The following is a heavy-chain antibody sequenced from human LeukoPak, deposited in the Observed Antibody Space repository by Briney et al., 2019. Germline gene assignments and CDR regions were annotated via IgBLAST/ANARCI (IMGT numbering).Heavy chain of an antibody. CDR2: INHSGST. J-gene: IGHJ6*02. CDR1: GGSFSGYY. D-gene: IGHD4-17*01. V-gene: IGHV4-34*01. Sequence: TTSEALSLTCAVYGGSFSGYYWSWIRQPPGKGLEWIGEINHSGSTNYNPSLKSRVTISVDTSKNQFSLKLSSVTAADTAVYYCARADYGDYSPDYYYYGMDVWGQGTTVTVSS. CDR3: ARADYGDYSPDYYYYGMDV.